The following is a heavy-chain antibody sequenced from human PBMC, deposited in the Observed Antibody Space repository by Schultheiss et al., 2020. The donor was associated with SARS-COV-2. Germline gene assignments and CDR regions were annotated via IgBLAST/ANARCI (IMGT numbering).Heavy chain of an antibody. V-gene: IGHV3-13*04. CDR1: GFTFSSYD. CDR3: ARDRGYCSSTSCYTGYYYYMDV. CDR2: IGTAGDT. D-gene: IGHD2-2*02. J-gene: IGHJ6*03. Sequence: GESLKISCAASGFTFSSYDMHWVRQATGKGLEWVSAIGTAGDTYYQGSVKGRFTISRENAKNSLYLQMNSLRAGDTAVYYCARDRGYCSSTSCYTGYYYYMDVWGKGTTVTVSS.